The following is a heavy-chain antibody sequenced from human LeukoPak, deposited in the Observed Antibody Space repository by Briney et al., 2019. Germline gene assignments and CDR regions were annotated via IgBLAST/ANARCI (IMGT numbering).Heavy chain of an antibody. J-gene: IGHJ4*02. CDR3: ARDKISSGRPIDY. D-gene: IGHD3-16*02. V-gene: IGHV3-23*01. CDR2: ISGSGGST. CDR1: GFTFSSYA. Sequence: GGSLRLSCAASGFTFSSYAMSWVRQAPGKGLEWVSAISGSGGSTYYADSVKGRFTTSRDNSKNTLYLQMNSLRAEDTAVYYCARDKISSGRPIDYWGQGTLVTVSS.